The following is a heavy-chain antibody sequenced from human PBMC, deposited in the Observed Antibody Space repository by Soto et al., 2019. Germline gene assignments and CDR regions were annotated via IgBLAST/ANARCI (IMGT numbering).Heavy chain of an antibody. V-gene: IGHV3-74*01. D-gene: IGHD4-17*01. CDR2: LNSDGSTT. CDR3: ARGGNDYPIPRGHDY. CDR1: GFTFNDYW. J-gene: IGHJ4*02. Sequence: EVQLVESGGGLVQPGGSLRLSCAASGFTFNDYWMHWVRQAPGKGLVWVSRLNSDGSTTNYADSVKGRFTISRDNVKNTLYLQMNSLRVEDTAVYYWARGGNDYPIPRGHDYWGQGTLVTVSS.